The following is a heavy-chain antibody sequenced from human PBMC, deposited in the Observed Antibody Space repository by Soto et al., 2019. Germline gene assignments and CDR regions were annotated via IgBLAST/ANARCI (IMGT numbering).Heavy chain of an antibody. CDR3: ARHWRNYIAFDI. V-gene: IGHV5-10-1*01. CDR1: GYSFTSYW. CDR2: IDPSDSYT. J-gene: IGHJ3*02. D-gene: IGHD1-7*01. Sequence: GECLKISCKGSGYSFTSYWISWVRQMPGKGLEWMGRIDPSDSYTNYSPSFQGHVTISADKSISTAYLQWSSLKASDTAMYYCARHWRNYIAFDIWGQGTMVTVSS.